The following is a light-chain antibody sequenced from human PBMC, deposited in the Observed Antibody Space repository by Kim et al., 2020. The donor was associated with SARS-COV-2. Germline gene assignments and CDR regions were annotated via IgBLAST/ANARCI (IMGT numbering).Light chain of an antibody. Sequence: SYELTQPPSVSVSPGQTARITCSGDALPKQYAYWYQQKPGQAPVLVIYKDSERPSGIPERFSGSSSGTTVTLTITGVQAQAETDYYCQSADSSGTCWVFG. J-gene: IGLJ3*02. CDR2: KDS. CDR1: ALPKQY. CDR3: QSADSSGTCWV. V-gene: IGLV3-25*03.